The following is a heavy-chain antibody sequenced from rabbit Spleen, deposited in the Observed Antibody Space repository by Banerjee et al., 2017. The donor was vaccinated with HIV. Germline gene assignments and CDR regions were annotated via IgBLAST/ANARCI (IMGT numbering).Heavy chain of an antibody. CDR2: IYTGNGKT. Sequence: QEQLEESGGDLVQPEGSLTLTCKASGFSLSSSYDMCWVRQAPGKGLEWIGCIYTGNGKTYYASWAKGRFTISKSSSTTVTLQMTSLTAADTATYFCARDAGTGDYIDVYFSLWGPGTLVTVS. V-gene: IGHV1S45*01. CDR1: GFSLSSSYD. J-gene: IGHJ4*01. D-gene: IGHD8-1*01. CDR3: ARDAGTGDYIDVYFSL.